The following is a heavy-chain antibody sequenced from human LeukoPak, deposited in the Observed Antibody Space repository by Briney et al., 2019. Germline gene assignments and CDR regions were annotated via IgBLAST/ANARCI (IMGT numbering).Heavy chain of an antibody. J-gene: IGHJ4*02. CDR2: IFNSGDA. V-gene: IGHV4-59*08. CDR3: ARHPFSAPFDY. D-gene: IGHD6-19*01. Sequence: PSETLSLTCTVSGGSIINYYWSWIRQPPGKGLQWIGYIFNSGDARYDPSLRSRATVSLDTSKNQVSLKMTSVSAADTATYYCARHPFSAPFDYWGQGILVTVSS. CDR1: GGSIINYY.